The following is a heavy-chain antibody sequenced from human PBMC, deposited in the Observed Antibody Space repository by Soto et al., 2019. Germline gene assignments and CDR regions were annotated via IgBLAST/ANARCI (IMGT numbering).Heavy chain of an antibody. J-gene: IGHJ4*02. CDR1: GDSMTTVGYY. CDR2: ISYSGST. V-gene: IGHV4-31*03. CDR3: TRGDY. Sequence: QVQLQESGPGLVKPSQTLSLTCTVSGDSMTTVGYYWTWIRQHPGQGLEWIGFISYSGSTYYSSSLKGRVAISADTSKNQFHLKLNSVTAADTAVYYCTRGDYWGQGTLVTVSS.